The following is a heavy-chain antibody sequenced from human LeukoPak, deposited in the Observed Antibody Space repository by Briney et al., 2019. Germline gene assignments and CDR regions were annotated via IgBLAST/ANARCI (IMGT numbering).Heavy chain of an antibody. V-gene: IGHV1-69*04. J-gene: IGHJ6*02. CDR1: GGTFSSYA. D-gene: IGHD2-21*01. Sequence: SVKVSCKASGGTFSSYAISWVRQAPGQGLEWMGRIIPILGIANYAQKFQGRVTITADKSTSTAYMELSSLRSEDTAVYYCAREVLIEHYYYYGMDVWGQGTTVTVSS. CDR2: IIPILGIA. CDR3: AREVLIEHYYYYGMDV.